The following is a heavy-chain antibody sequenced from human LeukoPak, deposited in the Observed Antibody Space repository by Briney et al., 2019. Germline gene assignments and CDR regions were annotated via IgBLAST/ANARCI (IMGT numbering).Heavy chain of an antibody. V-gene: IGHV3-23*01. J-gene: IGHJ4*02. D-gene: IGHD3-22*01. CDR3: AKDSGSSGYFDY. CDR1: GFTFSSYA. CDR2: ISGRGGST. Sequence: GSLRLSCAASGFTFSSYAMSWVRQAPGKGLEWVSAISGRGGSTYYADSVKGRFTISRDNSMNTLYLQMDSLRAEDTAVYYCAKDSGSSGYFDYWGQGTLVTVSS.